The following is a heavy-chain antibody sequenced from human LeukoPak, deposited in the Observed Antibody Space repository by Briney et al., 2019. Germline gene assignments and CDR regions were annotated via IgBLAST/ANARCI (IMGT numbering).Heavy chain of an antibody. D-gene: IGHD3-22*01. V-gene: IGHV3-15*07. CDR2: IRGNSDGGTI. CDR1: GFTFSNYW. J-gene: IGHJ5*02. CDR3: ATDFYDST. Sequence: GGSLRLSCVASGFTFSNYWMHWVRQPPGKGLEWVGRIRGNSDGGTIDYAAPVKGRFTLSRDDSKTTLYLQMNSLQTEDTAVYYCATDFYDSTWGQGTLVTVSS.